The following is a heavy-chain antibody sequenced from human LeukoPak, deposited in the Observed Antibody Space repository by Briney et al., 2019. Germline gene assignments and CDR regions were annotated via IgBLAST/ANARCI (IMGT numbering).Heavy chain of an antibody. CDR3: ARGAYPVLRYFDWSQTYFDY. V-gene: IGHV4-4*07. CDR2: IYTSGST. Sequence: PSETLSLTCTVSGGSISSYYWSWIRQPAGKGLEWIGRIYTSGSTNYNPSLKSRVTMSVDTSKNQFSLKPSSVTAADTAVYYCARGAYPVLRYFDWSQTYFDYWGQGTLVTVSS. CDR1: GGSISSYY. D-gene: IGHD3-9*01. J-gene: IGHJ4*02.